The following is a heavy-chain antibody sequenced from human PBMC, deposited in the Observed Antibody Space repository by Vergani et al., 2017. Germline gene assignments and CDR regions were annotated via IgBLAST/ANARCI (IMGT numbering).Heavy chain of an antibody. CDR2: INQDGSEK. D-gene: IGHD3-22*01. J-gene: IGHJ5*02. V-gene: IGHV3-7*01. Sequence: EVQLVESGGGLVQPGGSLRLSCAASGSIFSHYWMSWVRQAPGKGLEWVANINQDGSEKYYVDSVKGRFTISRDNAKNSLYLQMNSLRAEDTALYYCARINYYGSSGYSLTRWHNWFDPWGQGTLITFSS. CDR3: ARINYYGSSGYSLTRWHNWFDP. CDR1: GSIFSHYW.